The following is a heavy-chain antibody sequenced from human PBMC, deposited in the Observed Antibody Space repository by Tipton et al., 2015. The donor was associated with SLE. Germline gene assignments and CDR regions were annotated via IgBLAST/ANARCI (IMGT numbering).Heavy chain of an antibody. Sequence: TLSLTCTVSGASIDNDYWNWFRQPPGKGPEWIGHIYYSGYTNYNPSLRGRVTISKDMSKNHIPLKLTSVTAADTAVYYCARASVEYYYYYMDVWGKGTTVTVSS. CDR2: IYYSGYT. D-gene: IGHD4-23*01. CDR1: GASIDNDY. J-gene: IGHJ6*03. V-gene: IGHV4-59*01. CDR3: ARASVEYYYYYMDV.